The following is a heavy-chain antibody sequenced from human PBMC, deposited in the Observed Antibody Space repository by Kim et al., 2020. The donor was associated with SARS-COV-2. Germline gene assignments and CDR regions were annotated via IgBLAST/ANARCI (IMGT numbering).Heavy chain of an antibody. CDR3: ARLCLGTTAGARFGMDV. V-gene: IGHV4-39*01. Sequence: SETLSLTCSVSGGSISSRSYYWGWIRQPPGKGLEWIGSFYYSGSTYYNPSLKSRVTISVDTSKNQFSLRLSPVTAADTAVYYCARLCLGTTAGARFGMDVWGQGTTVTVSS. D-gene: IGHD1-7*01. J-gene: IGHJ6*02. CDR1: GGSISSRSYY. CDR2: FYYSGST.